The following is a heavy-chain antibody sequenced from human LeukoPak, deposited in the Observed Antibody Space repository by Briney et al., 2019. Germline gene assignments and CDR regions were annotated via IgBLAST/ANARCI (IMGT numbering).Heavy chain of an antibody. J-gene: IGHJ4*02. CDR3: ASGDYYGSGSYYDY. V-gene: IGHV1-2*06. CDR2: INPNSGGT. D-gene: IGHD3-10*01. CDR1: GYTFTGYY. Sequence: ASVKVSCKASGYTFTGYYMHWVRQAPGQGLEWMGRINPNSGGTNYAQKFQGRVTMTRDTSISTAYMELSRLRSDDTAVYYCASGDYYGSGSYYDYWGQGTLVTVSS.